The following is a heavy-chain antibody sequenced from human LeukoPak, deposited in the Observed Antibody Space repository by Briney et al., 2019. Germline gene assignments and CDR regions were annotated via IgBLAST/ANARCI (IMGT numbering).Heavy chain of an antibody. Sequence: ASVKVSCKASGYTFTSYDINWVRQATGQGLEWMGWMNPNSGNTGYAQKFQGRVTMTRNTSISTAYMELSSLRSEDTAVYYCASPGGSYNGHDAFDIWGQGTMVTVSS. J-gene: IGHJ3*02. CDR1: GYTFTSYD. CDR2: MNPNSGNT. V-gene: IGHV1-8*01. CDR3: ASPGGSYNGHDAFDI. D-gene: IGHD3-16*01.